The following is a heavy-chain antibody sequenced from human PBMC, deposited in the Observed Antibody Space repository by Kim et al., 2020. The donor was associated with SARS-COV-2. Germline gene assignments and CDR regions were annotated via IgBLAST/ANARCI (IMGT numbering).Heavy chain of an antibody. CDR3: ARCDDYGDYDLGRRDYYYGMDV. J-gene: IGHJ6*02. Sequence: SVKVSCKASGGTFSSYAISWVRQAPGQGLEWMGGIIPIFGTANYAQKFQGRVTITADESTSTAYMELSSLRSEDTAVYYCARCDDYGDYDLGRRDYYYGMDVWGQGTTVTVSS. D-gene: IGHD4-17*01. CDR1: GGTFSSYA. CDR2: IIPIFGTA. V-gene: IGHV1-69*13.